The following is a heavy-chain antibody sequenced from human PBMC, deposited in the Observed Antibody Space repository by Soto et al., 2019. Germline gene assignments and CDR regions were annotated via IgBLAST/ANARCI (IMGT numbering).Heavy chain of an antibody. J-gene: IGHJ4*02. D-gene: IGHD6-19*01. V-gene: IGHV3-33*01. CDR3: AGQKYSSVWDAVDY. Sequence: QVQLVESGGGVVQPGRSLRLSCAASGFTFSTYGMHWVRQAPGKGLEWVAVIWYDGGNKYYADSVKGRFTISRDNSKNTLYLQMNSLRVEDTAVYYCAGQKYSSVWDAVDYWGQGTLVTVSS. CDR1: GFTFSTYG. CDR2: IWYDGGNK.